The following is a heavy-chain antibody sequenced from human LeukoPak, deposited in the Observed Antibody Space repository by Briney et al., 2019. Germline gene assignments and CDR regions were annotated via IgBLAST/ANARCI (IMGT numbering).Heavy chain of an antibody. V-gene: IGHV3-20*04. Sequence: GGSLRLSCAASGFTFDDYGMSWIRQAPGKGLEWVSGINWNGGSTGYADSVKGRFTISRDNAKNSLYLQMNSLRAEDTALYYCASQNSRIDDAFDIWGQGTMVTVSS. CDR2: INWNGGST. CDR3: ASQNSRIDDAFDI. CDR1: GFTFDDYG. D-gene: IGHD2-15*01. J-gene: IGHJ3*02.